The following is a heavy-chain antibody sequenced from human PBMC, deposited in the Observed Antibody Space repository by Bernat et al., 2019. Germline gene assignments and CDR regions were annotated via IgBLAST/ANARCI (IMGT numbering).Heavy chain of an antibody. CDR1: GGSISSSSYY. Sequence: QLQLQESGPGLVKSSETLSLTCSVSGGSISSSSYYWGWIRQPPGKGLEWFGSVYYSGSTYYNPSLKSRVTISVDTSKNQFSLKLSSVTATDTAVYYCARGGGHCSGGTCYSGRDAFDIWGQGTMVTVSS. V-gene: IGHV4-39*01. CDR2: VYYSGST. D-gene: IGHD2-15*01. J-gene: IGHJ3*02. CDR3: ARGGGHCSGGTCYSGRDAFDI.